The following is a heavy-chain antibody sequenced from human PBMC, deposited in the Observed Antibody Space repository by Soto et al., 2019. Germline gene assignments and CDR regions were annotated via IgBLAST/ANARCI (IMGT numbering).Heavy chain of an antibody. Sequence: VQLVESGGGVLQPGRSLRSSCAGSGFTFSDYAMHWVRQAPGKGLEWVAVVSHDGRNTHYADSVKGRFTISRDSSKNTVALEMTSLRAEDTAVYYCAKGGRQWLVTSDFNYWRQGALVTVSS. CDR1: GFTFSDYA. V-gene: IGHV3-30*18. CDR2: VSHDGRNT. D-gene: IGHD6-19*01. CDR3: AKGGRQWLVTSDFNY. J-gene: IGHJ4*02.